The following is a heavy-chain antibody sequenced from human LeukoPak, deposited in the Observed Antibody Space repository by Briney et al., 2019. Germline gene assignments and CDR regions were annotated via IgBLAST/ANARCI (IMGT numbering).Heavy chain of an antibody. CDR3: ARVRFPFGLDA. V-gene: IGHV4-59*01. J-gene: IGHJ6*02. CDR1: GDSLSSFF. Sequence: SGTLSLNCSVSGDSLSSFFWSWIRQPPGKGLEYIGHIYHTGSSNYNPSLKSRVTMSVDTSKNQFSLRLTSVTAADTAFYYCARVRFPFGLDAWGQGTTVTVSS. CDR2: IYHTGSS.